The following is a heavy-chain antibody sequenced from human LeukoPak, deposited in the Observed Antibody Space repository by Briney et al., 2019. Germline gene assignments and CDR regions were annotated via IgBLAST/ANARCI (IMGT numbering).Heavy chain of an antibody. D-gene: IGHD3-10*01. CDR1: GGSISSSSYY. V-gene: IGHV4-39*01. J-gene: IGHJ4*02. CDR3: ARLWLGNYFDY. Sequence: PSETLSLTCTVSGGSISSSSYYWGWIRQPPGKGLEWIGSIYYSGSTYYNPSLKSRVTIPVDTSKNQFSLKLSSVTAADTAVYYCARLWLGNYFDYWGQGTLVTVSS. CDR2: IYYSGST.